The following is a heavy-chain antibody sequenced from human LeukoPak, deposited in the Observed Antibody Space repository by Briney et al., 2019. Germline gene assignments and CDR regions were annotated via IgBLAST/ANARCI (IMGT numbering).Heavy chain of an antibody. D-gene: IGHD1-1*01. CDR1: GGTFSSYA. J-gene: IGHJ6*02. Sequence: SVKVSCKASGGTFSSYAISWVRQAPGQGLKWMGGIIPIFGTANYAQKFQGRVTITADESTSTAYMELSSLRSEDTAVYYCARELERRYYYYGMDVWGQGTTVTVSS. CDR3: ARELERRYYYYGMDV. CDR2: IIPIFGTA. V-gene: IGHV1-69*13.